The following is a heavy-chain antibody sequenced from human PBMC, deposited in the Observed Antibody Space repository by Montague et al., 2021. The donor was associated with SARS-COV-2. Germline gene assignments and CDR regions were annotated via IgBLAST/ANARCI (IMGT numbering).Heavy chain of an antibody. CDR1: GGSVSSGSYY. D-gene: IGHD1-14*01. J-gene: IGHJ4*02. V-gene: IGHV4-61*01. Sequence: SETLSLTCTVSGGSVSSGSYYWGWIRQPPGKGLQSIGYIYYTGSTNYNPSLQSRVTISVDSSKNQFSVRLSSVTAADTAVYYCARIRGITSWYYDYWGQGTLVTVSS. CDR3: ARIRGITSWYYDY. CDR2: IYYTGST.